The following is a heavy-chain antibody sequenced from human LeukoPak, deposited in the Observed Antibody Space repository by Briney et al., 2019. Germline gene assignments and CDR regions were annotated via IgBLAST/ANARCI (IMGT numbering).Heavy chain of an antibody. CDR3: ARDHSDYVRVGIDY. D-gene: IGHD5-12*01. V-gene: IGHV3-7*01. CDR2: IKQDGSEK. CDR1: GFTFSSYW. J-gene: IGHJ4*02. Sequence: GGSLRLSCAASGFTFSSYWMSWVRQAPGKGLEWVANIKQDGSEKYYVDSVKGRFTISRDNAKNSLYLQMNSLRAEDTAVYFCARDHSDYVRVGIDYWGQGTLVTVSS.